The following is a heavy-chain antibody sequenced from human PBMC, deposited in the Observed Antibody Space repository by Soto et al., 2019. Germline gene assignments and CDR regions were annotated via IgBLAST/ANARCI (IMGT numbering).Heavy chain of an antibody. V-gene: IGHV3-33*01. Sequence: GGSLRLSCAASGFTFSSYGMHWVRQAPGKGLEWVAVIWYDGSNKYYADSVKGRFTISRDNSKNTLYLQMNSLRAEDTAVYYYPRDPLYDILTVYYSGAFAIWGQGTRVTVSS. CDR3: PRDPLYDILTVYYSGAFAI. CDR1: GFTFSSYG. CDR2: IWYDGSNK. J-gene: IGHJ3*02. D-gene: IGHD3-9*01.